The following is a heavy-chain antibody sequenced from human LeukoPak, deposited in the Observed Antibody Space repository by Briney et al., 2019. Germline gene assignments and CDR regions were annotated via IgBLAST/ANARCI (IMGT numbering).Heavy chain of an antibody. Sequence: KPSENPSLNCAVYGGSFSGYYWSWIRQPPGEGLEWIGEINHSGSTNYNPSLKSRVTISVDTSKNQFSLKLSSVTAADTAVYYCARRYSSGWYGYWGQGTLVTVSS. D-gene: IGHD6-19*01. CDR3: ARRYSSGWYGY. CDR2: INHSGST. J-gene: IGHJ4*02. CDR1: GGSFSGYY. V-gene: IGHV4-34*01.